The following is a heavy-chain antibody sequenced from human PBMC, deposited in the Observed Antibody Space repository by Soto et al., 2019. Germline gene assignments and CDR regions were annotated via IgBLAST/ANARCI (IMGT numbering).Heavy chain of an antibody. CDR3: ARDREFGWIDY. D-gene: IGHD6-19*01. Sequence: GGSLRLSCAASGFTFSSYSMNWVRQAPGKGLEWVSYISSSSSTIYYADSVKGRFTISRDNAKNSLYLQMNSLRAEDTAVYYCARDREFGWIDYWGQGTLVTVSS. CDR2: ISSSSSTI. J-gene: IGHJ4*02. V-gene: IGHV3-48*01. CDR1: GFTFSSYS.